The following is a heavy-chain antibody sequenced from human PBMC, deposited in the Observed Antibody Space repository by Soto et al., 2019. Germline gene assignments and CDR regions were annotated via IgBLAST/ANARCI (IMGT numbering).Heavy chain of an antibody. V-gene: IGHV2-5*02. CDR3: AHRGRWPRGGAYDI. D-gene: IGHD4-17*01. CDR1: GFSLSSRDVG. J-gene: IGHJ3*02. CDR2: IYGDDDQ. Sequence: QITLKESGPTLVKPTQTLTLTCTFSGFSLSSRDVGVGWIRQAPGEALEWLALIYGDDDQRYSPSLRSRLIVTKDTSKNQVVLTMTYVDPVDTATYYCAHRGRWPRGGAYDIWGQGTMVTVSS.